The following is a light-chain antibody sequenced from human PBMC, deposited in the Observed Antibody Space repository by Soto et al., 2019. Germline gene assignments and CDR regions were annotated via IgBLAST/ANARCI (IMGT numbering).Light chain of an antibody. J-gene: IGKJ1*01. CDR2: EAS. CDR1: QSISTW. CDR3: QQHNLYPWT. Sequence: DIQMTQSPSTLSTSVGDRFTITCRASQSISTWLAWYQQKPGKAPNLLIYEASTLENGVSSRFSGSGSGTEFTLTISSLQPDDIATYYCQQHNLYPWTFGQGTKGDIK. V-gene: IGKV1-5*01.